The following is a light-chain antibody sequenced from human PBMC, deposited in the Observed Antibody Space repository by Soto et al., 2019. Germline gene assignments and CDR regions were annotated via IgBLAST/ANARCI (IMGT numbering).Light chain of an antibody. J-gene: IGLJ2*01. CDR3: LLYYSGTRV. CDR2: ETA. CDR1: TGAVTSVHY. Sequence: QTVVTQEPSLTVSPGGTVTLTCGSSTGAVTSVHYPYWFQQKPGQAPRTLIYETASKQSWTPARFSGSLLGGKAALTLSGAQPEDEAEYYCLLYYSGTRVFGGGTKVTVL. V-gene: IGLV7-46*01.